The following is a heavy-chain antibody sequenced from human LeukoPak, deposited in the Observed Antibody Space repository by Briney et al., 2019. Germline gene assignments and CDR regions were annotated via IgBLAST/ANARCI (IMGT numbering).Heavy chain of an antibody. J-gene: IGHJ4*02. CDR1: GYTFTSYD. V-gene: IGHV1-8*01. CDR3: ARGARAVTAARVLYYFDF. Sequence: GASVKVSCKASGYTFTSYDINWVRQATGQGLEWMGWMNPNSGNTGYAQKLQGRVTMTRNTSITTAYMELSSLKSEDTAVYFCARGARAVTAARVLYYFDFWGQGTLVTVSS. CDR2: MNPNSGNT. D-gene: IGHD2-15*01.